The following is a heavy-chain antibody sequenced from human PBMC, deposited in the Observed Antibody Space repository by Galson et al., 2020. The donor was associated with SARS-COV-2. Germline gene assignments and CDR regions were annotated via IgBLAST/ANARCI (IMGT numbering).Heavy chain of an antibody. CDR1: GFTFSNAW. Sequence: GESLKISCAASGFTFSNAWMSWVRQAPGKGLEWVGRIKSKTDGGTTDYAAPVKGRFTISRDDSKNTLYLQMNSLKTEDTAVYYCTTDGFAALYYYYYYYYGMDVWGQGTTVTVSS. CDR2: IKSKTDGGTT. D-gene: IGHD1-26*01. J-gene: IGHJ6*02. CDR3: TTDGFAALYYYYYYYYGMDV. V-gene: IGHV3-15*01.